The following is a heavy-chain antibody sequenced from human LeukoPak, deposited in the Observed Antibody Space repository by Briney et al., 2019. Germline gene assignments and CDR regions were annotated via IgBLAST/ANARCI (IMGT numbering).Heavy chain of an antibody. Sequence: PSETLSLTCAVSGGSISSSNWWSGVRQPPGKGLEWIGEIYHSGSTNYNPSLKSRVTISVDTSKNQFSLKLSSVTAAGTAVYYCARGTCSWRGGSYFDYWGQGTLVTVSS. CDR2: IYHSGST. D-gene: IGHD6-13*01. CDR1: GGSISSSNW. V-gene: IGHV4-4*02. J-gene: IGHJ4*02. CDR3: ARGTCSWRGGSYFDY.